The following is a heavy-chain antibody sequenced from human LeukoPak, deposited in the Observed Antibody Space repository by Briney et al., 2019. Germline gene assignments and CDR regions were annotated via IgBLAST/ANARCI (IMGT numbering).Heavy chain of an antibody. CDR3: ARGRSNYDFWSGHYYYMDV. J-gene: IGHJ6*03. CDR2: INHSGST. V-gene: IGHV4-34*01. CDR1: GGSFSGYY. D-gene: IGHD3-3*01. Sequence: SETLSLTCAVYGGSFSGYYWSWIRQPPGKGLEWIGEINHSGSTNYNPSLKSRVTISVDTSKNQFSLKLSSATAADTAVYYCARGRSNYDFWSGHYYYMDVWGKGTTVTVSS.